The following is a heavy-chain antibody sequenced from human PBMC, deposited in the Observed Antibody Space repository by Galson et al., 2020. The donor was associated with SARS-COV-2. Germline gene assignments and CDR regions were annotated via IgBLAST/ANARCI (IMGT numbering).Heavy chain of an antibody. CDR2: ISAYNGNT. D-gene: IGHD3-22*01. J-gene: IGHJ3*02. Sequence: ASVKVSCKASGYTFTSYGISWVRQAPGQGLEWMGWISAYNGNTNYAQKLQGRVTMTTDTSTSTAYMELRSLRSDDTAVYYCARDWNYDSSEEAFDIWGQGTMVTVSS. V-gene: IGHV1-18*01. CDR1: GYTFTSYG. CDR3: ARDWNYDSSEEAFDI.